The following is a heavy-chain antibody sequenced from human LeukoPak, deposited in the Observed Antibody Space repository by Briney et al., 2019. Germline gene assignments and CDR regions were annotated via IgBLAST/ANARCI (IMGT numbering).Heavy chain of an antibody. CDR3: AKRRGSGSYYWYFDL. D-gene: IGHD3-10*01. V-gene: IGHV3-23*01. Sequence: GGSLRLSCAASGFTFSSYAMSWVRQAPGKGLEWVSAISGSGGSTYYADSVKGRFTISRDNSKNTLYLQMNSLRAEDTAVYYCAKRRGSGSYYWYFDLWGRGTLVTVSS. J-gene: IGHJ2*01. CDR1: GFTFSSYA. CDR2: ISGSGGST.